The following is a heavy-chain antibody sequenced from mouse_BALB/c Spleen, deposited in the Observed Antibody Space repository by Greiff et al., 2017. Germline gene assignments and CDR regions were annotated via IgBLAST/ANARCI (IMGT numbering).Heavy chain of an antibody. CDR3: ARVYNGYPYYFDY. V-gene: IGHV1S81*02. D-gene: IGHD2-3*01. Sequence: QVQLQQPGAELVKPGASVKLSCKASGYTFTSYWMHWVKQRPGQGLEWIGEINPSNGRTNYNEKFQSKATLTVDKSSSTAYMQLSSLTSEDSAVYYCARVYNGYPYYFDYWGQGTTLTVSS. CDR2: INPSNGRT. J-gene: IGHJ2*01. CDR1: GYTFTSYW.